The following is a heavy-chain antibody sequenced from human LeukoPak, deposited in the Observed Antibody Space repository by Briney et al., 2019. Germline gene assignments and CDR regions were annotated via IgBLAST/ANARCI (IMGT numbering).Heavy chain of an antibody. J-gene: IGHJ4*02. D-gene: IGHD4/OR15-4a*01. Sequence: GGSLRLSCVVSEFTFSRYSMNWVRQAPGEGLEWVSSISNAGTYKDYADSVKGRFTISRDNAKNSLYLQMDSLRVEDTAMYYCETYDGAGRGYWGQGTLVAVSS. CDR1: EFTFSRYS. CDR3: ETYDGAGRGY. CDR2: ISNAGTYK. V-gene: IGHV3-21*01.